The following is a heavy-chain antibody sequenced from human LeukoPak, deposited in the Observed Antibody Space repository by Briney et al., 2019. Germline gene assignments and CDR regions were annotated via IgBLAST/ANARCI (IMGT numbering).Heavy chain of an antibody. V-gene: IGHV3-48*01. D-gene: IGHD4-17*01. J-gene: IGHJ4*02. CDR2: ISSSSSTI. CDR1: GFTFSSYS. Sequence: GGSLRLSCAASGFTFSSYSMNWVRQAPGKGLEWVSYISSSSSTIYYADSVKGRFTISRDNAKNSLYPQMNSLRAEDTAVYYCARDPLASDDYGDRFDYWGQGTLVTVSS. CDR3: ARDPLASDDYGDRFDY.